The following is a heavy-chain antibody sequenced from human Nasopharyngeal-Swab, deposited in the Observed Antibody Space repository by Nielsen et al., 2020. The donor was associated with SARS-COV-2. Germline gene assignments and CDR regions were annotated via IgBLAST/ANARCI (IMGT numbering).Heavy chain of an antibody. J-gene: IGHJ4*02. V-gene: IGHV3-11*01. CDR3: ARRAGYCSGGSDFYYFAP. CDR2: ISSSGSSI. Sequence: GESLKISCAASGFTFSDRYMIWIRQAPGKGLEGISYISSSGSSIKYADSAQGRFTISRDNARNSLYLQMNSLRAEDTAVYYCARRAGYCSGGSDFYYFAPWGQGTLVTVSP. D-gene: IGHD2-15*01. CDR1: GFTFSDRY.